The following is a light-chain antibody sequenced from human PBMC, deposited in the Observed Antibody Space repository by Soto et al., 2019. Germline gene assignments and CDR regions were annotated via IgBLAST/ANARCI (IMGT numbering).Light chain of an antibody. V-gene: IGKV3-20*01. J-gene: IGKJ2*01. Sequence: EIVLTQSPGTLSLSPGERATLSCRASQSVGSNYLAWYQQKPGQAPRLLIYGVSSRASGIPDRFSGSGSGTDFTLTISRLEPEDFAVYYCQQYGSSPPYTFGQGTKLEIK. CDR3: QQYGSSPPYT. CDR1: QSVGSNY. CDR2: GVS.